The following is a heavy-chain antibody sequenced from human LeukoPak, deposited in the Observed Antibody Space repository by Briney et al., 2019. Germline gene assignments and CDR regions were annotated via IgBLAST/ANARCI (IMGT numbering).Heavy chain of an antibody. D-gene: IGHD6-6*01. V-gene: IGHV3-21*01. CDR1: GVTFSGYS. CDR3: ARDLSSSSTAYFHH. J-gene: IGHJ1*01. Sequence: GGSLRLSCAVSGVTFSGYSMNWVRQAPGKGLEWVSSISGGSRYIYYADSVKGRFTISRDDAKNSLFLQMNSLRAEDTAVYYCARDLSSSSTAYFHHWGQGTLATVSS. CDR2: ISGGSRYI.